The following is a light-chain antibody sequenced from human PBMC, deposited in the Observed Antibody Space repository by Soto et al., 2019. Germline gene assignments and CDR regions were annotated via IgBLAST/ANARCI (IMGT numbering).Light chain of an antibody. CDR2: QAS. J-gene: IGKJ2*01. Sequence: DIQMTQSPGSLSASVGDRVTITCRASQSITKNLNWYQHKPGKAPELLIYQASDSQVGVPSRFSGSGSGTDFTLIISGLQPEDFATYFCQQSYSSPYTFGQGTK. V-gene: IGKV1-39*01. CDR3: QQSYSSPYT. CDR1: QSITKN.